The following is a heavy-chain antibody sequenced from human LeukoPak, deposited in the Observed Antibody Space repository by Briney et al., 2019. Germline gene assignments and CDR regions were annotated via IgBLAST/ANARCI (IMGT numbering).Heavy chain of an antibody. V-gene: IGHV4-4*02. J-gene: IGHJ4*02. CDR1: GGSISSGNW. CDR3: ARYRGANGYYFDY. D-gene: IGHD3-10*01. Sequence: SETLSLTCTVSGGSISSGNWWSWVRQPPGKGLEWIGEIYHSGSTNYNPSLKSRVTISADKSKNQFSLKLSSVTAADTAVYYCARYRGANGYYFDYWGQGTLVTVSS. CDR2: IYHSGST.